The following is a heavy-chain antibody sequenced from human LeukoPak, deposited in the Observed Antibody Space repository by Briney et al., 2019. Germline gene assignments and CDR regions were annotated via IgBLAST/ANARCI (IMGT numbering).Heavy chain of an antibody. D-gene: IGHD1-26*01. Sequence: HPGGSLRLSCAASGSNLATSGIHWVRQAPGQGLEWVALISPDGIIQYYADSVRGRFTISRDNAKNSVYLQMNSLRAEDTAVYYCARDPTYYLRYGYFDFWGQGILVTVSS. CDR3: ARDPTYYLRYGYFDF. CDR1: GSNLATSG. V-gene: IGHV3-33*01. CDR2: ISPDGIIQ. J-gene: IGHJ4*02.